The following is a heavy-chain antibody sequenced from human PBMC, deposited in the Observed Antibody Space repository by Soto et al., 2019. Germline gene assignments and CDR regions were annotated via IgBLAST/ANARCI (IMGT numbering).Heavy chain of an antibody. CDR3: ASSLQQLVLVY. J-gene: IGHJ4*02. CDR2: INPSGGTT. CDR1: GYTFTTYY. D-gene: IGHD6-13*01. Sequence: QMQLVQSGAEVKKPGASVKVSCKASGYTFTTYYIHWVRQAPGQGLGWMGIINPSGGTTSYAQEFQGRVTMTSDTSTSTVYMELSSLRSDDTAVYYCASSLQQLVLVYWGQGTLATVSS. V-gene: IGHV1-46*01.